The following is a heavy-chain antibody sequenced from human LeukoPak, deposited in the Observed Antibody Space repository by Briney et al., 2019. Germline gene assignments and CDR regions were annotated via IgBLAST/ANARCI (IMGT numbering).Heavy chain of an antibody. CDR1: GFSFDDYG. V-gene: IGHV3-20*04. D-gene: IGHD3-10*01. Sequence: GGSLRLSCAASGFSFDDYGMNWVRQAPGKGLEWVSAINWNGGSTGYADSVKGRFTISRDNAKNSLYLQMNSLRAEDTAVYYCAKDLMRDRWFGESWGQGTLVTVSS. CDR3: AKDLMRDRWFGES. CDR2: INWNGGST. J-gene: IGHJ5*02.